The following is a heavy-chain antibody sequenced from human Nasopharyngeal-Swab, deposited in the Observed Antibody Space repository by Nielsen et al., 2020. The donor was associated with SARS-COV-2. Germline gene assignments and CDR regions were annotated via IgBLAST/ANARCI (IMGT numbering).Heavy chain of an antibody. Sequence: ASVKVSCKVSGYTLTELSMHWVRQAPGKGLEWMGGFDPEDGETIYAQKFQGRVTMPEDTSTDTAYMELSSLRSEDTAVYYCATYPLRSGYYTGREFDYWGQGTLVTVSS. CDR2: FDPEDGET. V-gene: IGHV1-24*01. D-gene: IGHD3-3*01. CDR3: ATYPLRSGYYTGREFDY. J-gene: IGHJ4*02. CDR1: GYTLTELS.